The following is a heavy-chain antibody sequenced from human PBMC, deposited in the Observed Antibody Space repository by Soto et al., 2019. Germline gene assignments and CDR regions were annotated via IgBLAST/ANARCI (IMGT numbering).Heavy chain of an antibody. CDR1: GFTFTRYS. CDR3: ATRSNTFDK. J-gene: IGHJ4*02. CDR2: ISSSSSHI. V-gene: IGHV3-48*02. D-gene: IGHD5-18*01. Sequence: GGSLRLSCAASGFTFTRYSMNWFRQSPGKGLEWVSYISSSSSHIYYADSVKGRFTVSRDNAKNSLYLQMNSLRDEDTAVYYCATRSNTFDKWGQGTLVTVSS.